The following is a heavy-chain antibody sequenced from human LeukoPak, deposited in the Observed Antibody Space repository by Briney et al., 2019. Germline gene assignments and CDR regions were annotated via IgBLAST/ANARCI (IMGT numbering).Heavy chain of an antibody. J-gene: IGHJ4*02. CDR2: IYTSGST. CDR3: ARDTYYYDSSGYSPFDY. D-gene: IGHD3-22*01. CDR1: GGSISSGSYY. V-gene: IGHV4-61*02. Sequence: PSETLSLTCTVSGGSISSGSYYWSWIRQPAGKGLEWIGRIYTSGSTNYNPSLKSRVTMSVDTSKNQFSLKLSSVTAADTAVYYCARDTYYYDSSGYSPFDYWGQGTLVTVSS.